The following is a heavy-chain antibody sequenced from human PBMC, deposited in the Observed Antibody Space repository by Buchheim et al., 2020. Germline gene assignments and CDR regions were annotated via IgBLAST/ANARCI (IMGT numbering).Heavy chain of an antibody. J-gene: IGHJ4*02. CDR3: AREDPARLLGAFDY. D-gene: IGHD7-27*01. CDR1: GFTFSSYA. V-gene: IGHV3-30-3*01. CDR2: ISYDGNNK. Sequence: QVQLVESGGGVVQPGRSLRLSCAASGFTFSSYAMHWVRQAPGKGLEGVAVISYDGNNKYYADSVKGRFTISRDNSKNTLYLQMNSLRAEDTAVYYCAREDPARLLGAFDYWGQGTL.